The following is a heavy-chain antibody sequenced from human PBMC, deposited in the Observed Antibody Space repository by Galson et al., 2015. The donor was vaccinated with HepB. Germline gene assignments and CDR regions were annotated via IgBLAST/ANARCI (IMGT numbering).Heavy chain of an antibody. J-gene: IGHJ4*02. V-gene: IGHV1-24*01. CDR3: ARGGPSDYYDSSGYPSDY. Sequence: SVKVSCKVSGYTLTELSMHWVRQAPGKGLEWMGGFDPEDGETIYAQKFQGRVTMTEDTSTDTAYMELSSLRSEDTAVYYCARGGPSDYYDSSGYPSDYWGQGTLVTVSS. D-gene: IGHD3-22*01. CDR1: GYTLTELS. CDR2: FDPEDGET.